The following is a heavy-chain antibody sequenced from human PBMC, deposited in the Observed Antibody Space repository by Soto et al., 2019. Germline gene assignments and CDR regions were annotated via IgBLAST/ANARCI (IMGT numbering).Heavy chain of an antibody. J-gene: IGHJ4*02. Sequence: QITLKESGPTLVKPTQTLTLTCTFSGFSLTTRPVGVGWIRQPPGQALEWLALIYWDDDKRYNPSLKTRVTITKDTSKNQVVLTMTNMDPLDTATYYCAHRQLYNGAWNEGTFDYWGQGALVTVSS. CDR1: GFSLTTRPVG. CDR3: AHRQLYNGAWNEGTFDY. V-gene: IGHV2-5*02. D-gene: IGHD1-1*01. CDR2: IYWDDDK.